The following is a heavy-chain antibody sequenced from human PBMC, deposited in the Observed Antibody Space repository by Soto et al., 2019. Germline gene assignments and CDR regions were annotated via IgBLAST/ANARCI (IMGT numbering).Heavy chain of an antibody. J-gene: IGHJ6*02. Sequence: SGPTLVKPTQTLTLTCTFSGFSLSTSGVGVGWIRQPPGKALEWLALIYWDDDKRYSPSLKSRLTITKDTSKNQGVLTMTNMDPVDTATYYCAHSRHVPAALSTTKSDGMDVWGQGTTVTVSS. CDR3: AHSRHVPAALSTTKSDGMDV. CDR2: IYWDDDK. D-gene: IGHD2-2*01. V-gene: IGHV2-5*02. CDR1: GFSLSTSGVG.